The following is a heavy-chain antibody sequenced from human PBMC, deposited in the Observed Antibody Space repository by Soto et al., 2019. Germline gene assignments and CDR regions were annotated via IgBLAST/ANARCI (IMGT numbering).Heavy chain of an antibody. J-gene: IGHJ4*02. CDR1: GGSISSSSYY. V-gene: IGHV4-39*07. CDR3: TRNSRHSNYVIDY. CDR2: IYYSGST. Sequence: SETLSLTCTVSGGSISSSSYYWGWIRQPPGKGLEWIGSIYYSGSTYYNPSLKSRVTISVDTSKNQFYLKLSSVTAADTALYYCTRNSRHSNYVIDYWGPGTLVTVSS. D-gene: IGHD4-4*01.